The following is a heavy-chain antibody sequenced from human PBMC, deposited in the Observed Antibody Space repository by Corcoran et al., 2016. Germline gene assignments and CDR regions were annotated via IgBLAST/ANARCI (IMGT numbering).Heavy chain of an antibody. CDR3: ARGQYYYDSSGYLAIDI. D-gene: IGHD3-22*01. J-gene: IGHJ3*02. Sequence: QVQLVQSGAEVKKPGASVKVSCKASGYTFTSYAMHWVRQAPGQRLEWMGWINAGNGNTKYSQKFQGRVTITRDTSASTAYMELSSLRSEDTAVYYCARGQYYYDSSGYLAIDIWGQGTMVTVSS. V-gene: IGHV1-3*01. CDR2: INAGNGNT. CDR1: GYTFTSYA.